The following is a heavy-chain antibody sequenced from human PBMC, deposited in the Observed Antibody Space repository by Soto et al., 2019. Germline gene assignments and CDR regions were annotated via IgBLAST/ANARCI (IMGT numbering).Heavy chain of an antibody. CDR3: ATWHLQEHAYDI. J-gene: IGHJ3*02. V-gene: IGHV3-53*01. CDR1: GLTVSGKKY. Sequence: DVQLVESGGGLIQPGGSLRLSCAAFGLTVSGKKYISWVRQAPGKGLEWVSALYDVDGTYYADSVKGRFTPSIDTSRTIVYLQMNSLRLDDTAVYFCATWHLQEHAYDIWGQGTTVTVSS. D-gene: IGHD4-4*01. CDR2: LYDVDGT.